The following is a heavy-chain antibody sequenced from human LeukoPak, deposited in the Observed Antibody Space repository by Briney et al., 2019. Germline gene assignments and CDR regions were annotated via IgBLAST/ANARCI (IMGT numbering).Heavy chain of an antibody. V-gene: IGHV4-30-4*08. Sequence: SETLSLTCAVYGGSFSGYYWSWIRQPPGKGLEWIGYIYYSGSTYYNPSLKSRVTISVDTSKNQFSLKLSSVTAADTAVYYCARATPEGWFDPWGQGTLVTVSS. CDR1: GGSFSGYY. J-gene: IGHJ5*02. CDR3: ARATPEGWFDP. CDR2: IYYSGST.